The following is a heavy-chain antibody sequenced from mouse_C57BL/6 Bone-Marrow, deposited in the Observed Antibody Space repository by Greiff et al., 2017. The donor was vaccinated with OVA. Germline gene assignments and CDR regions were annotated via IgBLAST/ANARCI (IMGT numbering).Heavy chain of an antibody. CDR2: IVPENGDT. CDR1: GFNIKDDY. CDR3: TTSRYWYFDV. Sequence: VQLQQSGAELVRPGASVKLSCTASGFNIKDDYMHWVKQRPEQGLEWIGRIVPENGDTEHASKFQGKATITADTSSNTAYLLLSSLTSEDTTVYYCTTSRYWYFDVWGKGTTVTVSS. V-gene: IGHV14-4*01. J-gene: IGHJ1*03. D-gene: IGHD1-1*01.